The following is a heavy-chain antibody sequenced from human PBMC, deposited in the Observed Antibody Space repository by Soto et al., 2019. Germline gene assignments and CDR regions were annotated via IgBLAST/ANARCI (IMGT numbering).Heavy chain of an antibody. V-gene: IGHV4-30-4*01. D-gene: IGHD1-7*01. CDR2: ISYSGST. CDR1: GGSISSGNYY. Sequence: PSETLSLTCTFSGGSISSGNYYWSWIRQPPGKGLEWIGFISYSGSTYYNASLKSRFTISVDTSKNQFSLNLSFVTAADTAVYYCATMGTPATGLYYFDYWGQGTLVTVSS. CDR3: ATMGTPATGLYYFDY. J-gene: IGHJ4*02.